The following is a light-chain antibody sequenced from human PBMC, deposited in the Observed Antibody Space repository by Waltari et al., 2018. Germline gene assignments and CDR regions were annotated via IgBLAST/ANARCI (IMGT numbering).Light chain of an antibody. CDR2: GAS. CDR3: QQYGSSPEWT. J-gene: IGKJ1*01. Sequence: IVLTQSPGTLSLSLGERATLSCRASQSVSSSYLAWYQQKPGQAPRLLIYGASSRATGIPDRFSGSGSGTDFTLTISRLEPEDFAVYYCQQYGSSPEWTFGQGTKVEIK. CDR1: QSVSSSY. V-gene: IGKV3-20*01.